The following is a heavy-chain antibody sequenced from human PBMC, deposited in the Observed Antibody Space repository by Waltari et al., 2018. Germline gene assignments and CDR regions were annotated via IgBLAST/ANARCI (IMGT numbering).Heavy chain of an antibody. CDR2: INPNSGGT. J-gene: IGHJ6*02. CDR3: ARKIAARDYYYGMDV. D-gene: IGHD6-6*01. CDR1: GYTFTGYY. Sequence: QVQLVQSGAEVKKPGASVKVSCKASGYTFTGYYMHWVRQAPGQGLEWMGRINPNSGGTNYAQKFQGRVTMTRDTSISTAYMELSRLRSDDTAVYYCARKIAARDYYYGMDVWGQGTTVTVSS. V-gene: IGHV1-2*06.